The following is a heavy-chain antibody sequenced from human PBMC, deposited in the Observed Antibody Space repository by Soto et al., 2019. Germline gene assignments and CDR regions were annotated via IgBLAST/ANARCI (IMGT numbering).Heavy chain of an antibody. V-gene: IGHV4-59*08. CDR3: ARGSTRSSSSWYWN. CDR2: IYNSGST. CDR1: GGSISSYY. Sequence: SETLSLTCTVSGGSISSYYWSWIRQPPGKGLEWLGYIYNSGSTNYNPSLKSRVTISVDTSKNQFSLKLSSVTAADTAVYYCARGSTRSSSSWYWNWGKGNLVTISS. J-gene: IGHJ4*01. D-gene: IGHD6-13*01.